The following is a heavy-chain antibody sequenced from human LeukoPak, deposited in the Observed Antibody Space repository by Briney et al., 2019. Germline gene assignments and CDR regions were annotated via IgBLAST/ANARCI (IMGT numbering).Heavy chain of an antibody. J-gene: IGHJ3*02. CDR1: GGSISSSGYY. D-gene: IGHD3-16*01. Sequence: SETLSLTCTVSGGSISSSGYYWDWIRQPPGKGLEWIGSIYYSGSTYYNPSLKSRVTISVDTSKNQFSLKLSSVTAADTAVYYCARRLGAFDIWGQGTMVTVSS. CDR3: ARRLGAFDI. V-gene: IGHV4-39*01. CDR2: IYYSGST.